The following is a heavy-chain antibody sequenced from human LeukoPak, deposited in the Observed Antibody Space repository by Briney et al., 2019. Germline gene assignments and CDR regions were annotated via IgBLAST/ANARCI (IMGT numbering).Heavy chain of an antibody. CDR1: GFTFSSYA. J-gene: IGHJ4*02. D-gene: IGHD3-10*01. V-gene: IGHV3-23*01. CDR3: AKAEHYYYGSGSYRFDY. CDR2: IIGSGGST. Sequence: GGSLRLSCAASGFTFSSYAMTWVRQAPGKGLEWVSGIIGSGGSTFYVDSVKGRFTISRDNSKNTLYLQMNSLRAEDTAVYYCAKAEHYYYGSGSYRFDYWGQGTLVTVSS.